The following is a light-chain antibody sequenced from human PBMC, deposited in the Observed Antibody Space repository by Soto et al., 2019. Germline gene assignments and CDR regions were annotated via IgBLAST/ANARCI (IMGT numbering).Light chain of an antibody. CDR1: QSVSSN. V-gene: IGKV3-15*01. J-gene: IGKJ1*01. Sequence: EVVMTQSPATLSVSPGERATLSCRASQSVSSNLAWYQQKPGQAPRLLIYGTSARATGIPARFSGSGSGTEFTLPISSLQSEDFAVYYGQQYDNWPRTFGKGTKVDIK. CDR3: QQYDNWPRT. CDR2: GTS.